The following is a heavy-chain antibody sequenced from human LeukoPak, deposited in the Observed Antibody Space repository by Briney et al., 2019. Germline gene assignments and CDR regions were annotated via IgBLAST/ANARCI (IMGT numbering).Heavy chain of an antibody. J-gene: IGHJ4*02. CDR2: INPNSGGT. D-gene: IGHD6-19*01. CDR1: GYTFTGYY. V-gene: IGHV1-2*02. CDR3: ATDGAVAGTAYPEY. Sequence: ASVKVSYKASGYTFTGYYIHWVRQAPGQGLEGMGWINPNSGGTKYAQKFQGRVTMTRDTSISTAYMELSSLTSDDTALYYCATDGAVAGTAYPEYWGQGTLVTVSS.